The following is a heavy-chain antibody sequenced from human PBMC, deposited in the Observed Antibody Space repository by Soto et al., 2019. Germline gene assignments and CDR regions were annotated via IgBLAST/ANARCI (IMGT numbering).Heavy chain of an antibody. CDR1: GFTFSSYE. CDR2: ISSSGSTI. D-gene: IGHD3-22*01. CDR3: ARDQIVVAPFDS. J-gene: IGHJ4*02. Sequence: PGGSLRLSCAASGFTFSSYEMNWVRQAPGKGLEWVSYISSSGSTIYYADSVKGRFTISRDNAKNSLYLQMNSLRAEDTAVYYCARDQIVVAPFDSWGQGTLVTVSS. V-gene: IGHV3-48*03.